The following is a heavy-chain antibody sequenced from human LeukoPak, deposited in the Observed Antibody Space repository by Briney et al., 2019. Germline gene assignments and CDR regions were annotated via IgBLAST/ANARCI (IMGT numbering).Heavy chain of an antibody. V-gene: IGHV3-7*01. CDR2: IKQDGSEK. CDR3: ARGPSGYHNT. J-gene: IGHJ4*02. CDR1: GFTFSSYW. Sequence: GGSLRLSCAASGFTFSSYWMSWVRQAPGKGLEWVANIKQDGSEKSYVDSVKGRFTISRDNSKNTLYLQMNSLRAQDTAVYYCARGPSGYHNTGGQGTLVTVSS. D-gene: IGHD5-12*01.